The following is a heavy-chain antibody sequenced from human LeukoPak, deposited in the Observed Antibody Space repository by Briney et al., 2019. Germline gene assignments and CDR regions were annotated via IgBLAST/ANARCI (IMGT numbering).Heavy chain of an antibody. D-gene: IGHD3-22*01. CDR1: GGSISSYY. V-gene: IGHV4-4*07. Sequence: PSETLSLTCTVSGGSISSYYWSWIRQPAGKGLEWIGRIYTSGSTNYNPSLKSRVTVSVDTSKNQSSLKLSSVTAADTAVYYCARTSDGQYYYDSSGYYVFDYWGQGTLVTVSS. CDR2: IYTSGST. CDR3: ARTSDGQYYYDSSGYYVFDY. J-gene: IGHJ4*02.